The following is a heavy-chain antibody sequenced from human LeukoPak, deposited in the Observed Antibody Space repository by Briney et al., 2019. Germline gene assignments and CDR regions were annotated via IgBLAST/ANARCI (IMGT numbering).Heavy chain of an antibody. J-gene: IGHJ4*02. CDR3: ARALHTGYDYRYFDY. V-gene: IGHV1-69*02. D-gene: IGHD5-12*01. CDR2: IIPILGIA. CDR1: GGTFSSYT. Sequence: GSSVKVSCKASGGTFSSYTISWVRQAPGQGLEWMGRIIPILGIANYAQKFQGRVTITADKSTTTAYMELRSLRSDDTAVYYCARALHTGYDYRYFDYWGQGTLVTVSS.